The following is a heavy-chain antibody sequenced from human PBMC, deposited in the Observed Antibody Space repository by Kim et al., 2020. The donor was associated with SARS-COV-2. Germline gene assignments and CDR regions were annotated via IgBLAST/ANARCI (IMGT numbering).Heavy chain of an antibody. Sequence: GGSLRLSCAASGFVFSDHYMDWVRQAPGKGLEWVGRSRNKADRYTTEYAASVKGRFTISRDDSNNSLYLQMNSLKTEDTAVYFCAKKGRSGSSWEYWGQGTLVTVSS. D-gene: IGHD1-26*01. J-gene: IGHJ4*02. CDR2: SRNKADRYTT. CDR3: AKKGRSGSSWEY. CDR1: GFVFSDHY. V-gene: IGHV3-72*01.